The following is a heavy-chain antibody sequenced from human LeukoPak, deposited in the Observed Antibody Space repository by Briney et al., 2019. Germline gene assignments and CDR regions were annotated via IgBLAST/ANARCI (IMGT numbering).Heavy chain of an antibody. D-gene: IGHD3-10*01. V-gene: IGHV4-34*01. J-gene: IGHJ4*02. CDR3: ARRGYYGSGSDY. Sequence: SETLSLTCGVYGGSFSGYYWSWIRQPPGKGLEWIGEVNRSGSTNFNPSLKSRVTISVDTSKNQFSLTLSSVTAADTAVYYCARRGYYGSGSDYWGQGTLVTVSS. CDR1: GGSFSGYY. CDR2: VNRSGST.